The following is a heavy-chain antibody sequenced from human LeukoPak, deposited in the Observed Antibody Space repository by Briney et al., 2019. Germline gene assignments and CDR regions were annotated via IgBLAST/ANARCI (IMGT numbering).Heavy chain of an antibody. J-gene: IGHJ4*02. CDR3: AREVEWELGFDY. CDR2: IYYSGST. V-gene: IGHV4-59*01. D-gene: IGHD1-26*01. CDR1: GGSISSYY. Sequence: PSETLSLTCTVSGGSISSYYWSWIRQPPGKGLEWIGYIYYSGSTNYNPSLKSRVTISVDTSKNQFSLKLSSVTAADTAVYYCAREVEWELGFDYRGQGTLVTVSS.